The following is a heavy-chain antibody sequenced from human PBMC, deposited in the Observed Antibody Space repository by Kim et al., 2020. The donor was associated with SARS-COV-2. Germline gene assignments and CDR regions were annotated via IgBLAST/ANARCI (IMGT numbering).Heavy chain of an antibody. CDR3: ARHSPRTGTGY. Sequence: TNYNPSLKSRVTISVDTSKNQFSLKLSSVTAADTAVYYCARHSPRTGTGYWGQGTLVTVSS. CDR2: T. D-gene: IGHD1-1*01. J-gene: IGHJ4*02. V-gene: IGHV4-59*08.